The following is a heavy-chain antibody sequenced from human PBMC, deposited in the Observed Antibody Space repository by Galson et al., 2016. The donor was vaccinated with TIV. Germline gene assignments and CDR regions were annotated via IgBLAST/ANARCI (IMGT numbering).Heavy chain of an antibody. CDR3: TRDGRGNWKYVDYFDY. D-gene: IGHD1-7*01. Sequence: SLRLSCAASGFTFSSFGMHWVRQAPGKGLEWVALIRYDGSRRYYADSVQGRFTISRDSSKNTVFLQMNSLRLEDTAVYYCTRDGRGNWKYVDYFDYWGQGTLVTVSS. CDR2: IRYDGSRR. J-gene: IGHJ4*02. CDR1: GFTFSSFG. V-gene: IGHV3-30*02.